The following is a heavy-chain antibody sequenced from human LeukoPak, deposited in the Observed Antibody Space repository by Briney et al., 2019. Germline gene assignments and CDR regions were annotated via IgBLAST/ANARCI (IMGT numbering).Heavy chain of an antibody. V-gene: IGHV3-21*01. J-gene: IGHJ3*02. CDR2: ISSSSSYI. CDR1: GFTFSSYS. CDR3: ASQRLEWLSYDAFDI. D-gene: IGHD3-3*01. Sequence: PGGSLRLXCAASGFTFSSYSMNWGRQAPGKGLEWVSSISSSSSYIYYADSVKGRFTISRDNAKNSLYLQMNSLRAEDTAVYYCASQRLEWLSYDAFDIWGQGTMVTVSS.